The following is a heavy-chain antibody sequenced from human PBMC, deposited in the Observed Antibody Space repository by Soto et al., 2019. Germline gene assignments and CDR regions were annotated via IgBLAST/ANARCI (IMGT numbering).Heavy chain of an antibody. V-gene: IGHV1-8*01. D-gene: IGHD5-18*01. Sequence: GASVKVSCKASGYTFTSHDINWVRQATGQGLEWMGWMNPNSGNTGYAQKFQGRVTMTRNTSISTAYMELSSLRSEDTAVYYCARPTRQGYRYGYYYYGMDVWGQGTTVTVSS. CDR1: GYTFTSHD. CDR2: MNPNSGNT. J-gene: IGHJ6*02. CDR3: ARPTRQGYRYGYYYYGMDV.